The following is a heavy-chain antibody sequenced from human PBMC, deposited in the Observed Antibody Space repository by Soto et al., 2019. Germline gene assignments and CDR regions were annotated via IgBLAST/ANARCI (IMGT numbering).Heavy chain of an antibody. CDR3: ARDFWCSGLYYYYGIDV. D-gene: IGHD3-10*02. J-gene: IGHJ6*02. CDR2: ISYDGSNK. Sequence: QVQLVESGGGVVQPGRSLRLSCAASGFTFSSYAMHWVRQAPGKGLEWVEVISYDGSNKYYADSVKCRFTISRDNYKTTLYLQMNSLRAEDTAVYYCARDFWCSGLYYYYGIDVWGQGTTVTVSS. CDR1: GFTFSSYA. V-gene: IGHV3-30-3*01.